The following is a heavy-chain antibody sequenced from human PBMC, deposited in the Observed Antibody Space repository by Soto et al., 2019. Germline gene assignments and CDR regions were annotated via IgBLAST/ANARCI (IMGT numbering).Heavy chain of an antibody. CDR2: INHSGST. CDR3: GQLRVGRFDY. D-gene: IGHD6-6*01. V-gene: IGHV4-34*01. CDR1: GGSFSGYY. Sequence: PSETLSLTCAVFGGSFSGYYWSWIRQPPGKGLEWIGEINHSGSTNYNPSLKSRVTISVDTSKNQFSLKLSSVTAADTAVYYCGQLRVGRFDYWGQGTLVTVSS. J-gene: IGHJ4*02.